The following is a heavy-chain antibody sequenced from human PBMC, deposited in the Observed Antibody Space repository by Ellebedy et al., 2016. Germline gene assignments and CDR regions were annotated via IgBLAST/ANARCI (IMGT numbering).Heavy chain of an antibody. CDR2: IYYSGST. D-gene: IGHD3-9*01. V-gene: IGHV4-61*08. Sequence: SETLSLTCTVSGGSISSGDYYWSWIRQPPGKGLEWIGSIYYSGSTNYNPSLKSRVTISVDTSKNQFSLKLSSVTAADTAVYYCARVQEYYDILTGYYLNWYFDLWGRGTLVTVSS. CDR3: ARVQEYYDILTGYYLNWYFDL. CDR1: GGSISSGDYY. J-gene: IGHJ2*01.